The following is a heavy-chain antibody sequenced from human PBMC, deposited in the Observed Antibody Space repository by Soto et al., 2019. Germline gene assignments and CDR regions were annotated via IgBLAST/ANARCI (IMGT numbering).Heavy chain of an antibody. J-gene: IGHJ4*02. D-gene: IGHD2-2*02. CDR2: IYTSGST. V-gene: IGHV4-4*07. Sequence: PSETLSLTCTVSGGSISSYYWSWIRQPAGKGLEWIGRIYTSGSTNYNPSLKSRVTMSVDTSKNQFSLKLSSVTAADTAVYYCAREGTHCSSTSCYTKIDYWGQGTLVTVSS. CDR3: AREGTHCSSTSCYTKIDY. CDR1: GGSISSYY.